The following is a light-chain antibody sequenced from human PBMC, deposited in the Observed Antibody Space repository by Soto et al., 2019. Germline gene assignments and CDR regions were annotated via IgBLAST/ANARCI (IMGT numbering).Light chain of an antibody. CDR3: QQYLSPPPA. Sequence: DIVMTQSPDSLAVSLGERATINCKSSQNILYGSNNRNSLAWFQQKPGQPPKLLIYWASTRESGVHDRFSGGGSETDINHTIRSLQPEIVALNFCQQYLSPPPAFGKGSKREI. CDR2: WAS. CDR1: QNILYGSNNRNS. V-gene: IGKV4-1*01. J-gene: IGKJ2*01.